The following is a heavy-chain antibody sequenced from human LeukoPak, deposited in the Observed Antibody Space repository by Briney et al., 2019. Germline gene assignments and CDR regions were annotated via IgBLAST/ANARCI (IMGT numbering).Heavy chain of an antibody. D-gene: IGHD2-8*02. Sequence: ASVKVSCKASGWTFTDYYIHWVRQAPGQGLEWMGIINPTGGTTVYTQKFQGRVTMTRDTATSTVNMDLISLRSEDTAVYYCARVSTGTIFDYWGQGTLVTVSS. V-gene: IGHV1-46*01. CDR3: ARVSTGTIFDY. CDR2: INPTGGTT. CDR1: GWTFTDYY. J-gene: IGHJ4*02.